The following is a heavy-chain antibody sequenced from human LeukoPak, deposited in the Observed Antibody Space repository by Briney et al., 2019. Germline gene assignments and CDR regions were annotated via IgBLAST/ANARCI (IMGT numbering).Heavy chain of an antibody. CDR3: AIKGLLQPNGNAFDI. V-gene: IGHV3-23*01. J-gene: IGHJ3*02. CDR2: ISGSGGST. D-gene: IGHD3-22*01. Sequence: GGSLRLSCAASGFTFSSYAMSWVRQAPGKGLEWVSAISGSGGSTYSADSVKGRFTISKDNSKNTLYLQMNSLRAEDTAVYYCAIKGLLQPNGNAFDIWGQGTMVTVSS. CDR1: GFTFSSYA.